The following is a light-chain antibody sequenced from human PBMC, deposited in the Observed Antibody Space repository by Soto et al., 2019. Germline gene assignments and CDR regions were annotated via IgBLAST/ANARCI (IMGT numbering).Light chain of an antibody. J-gene: IGKJ4*01. CDR2: GAS. CDR1: QSVSSSY. V-gene: IGKV3-20*01. CDR3: QQYGSSFP. Sequence: EIVLTQSPGPLSLSPGERATLSCRASQSVSSSYLAWYQQKPGQAPRLLIYGASSRATGIPDRFSGSGSGTDFTLTISRLEPEDFAVYYCQQYGSSFPFGGGTKVEIK.